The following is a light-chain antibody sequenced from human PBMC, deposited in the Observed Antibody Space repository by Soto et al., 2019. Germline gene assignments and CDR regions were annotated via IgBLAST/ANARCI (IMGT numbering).Light chain of an antibody. CDR2: DAS. V-gene: IGKV1-33*01. CDR3: QQYDNLPLT. Sequence: DIQMSQSPSSLSASVGDRVTITCQASQDISNYLNWYQQKPGKAPKLLIYDASNLETGVPSRFSGSRSGTDFTFTISSLPPEDIATYYCQQYDNLPLTFGGGTMVESK. J-gene: IGKJ4*02. CDR1: QDISNY.